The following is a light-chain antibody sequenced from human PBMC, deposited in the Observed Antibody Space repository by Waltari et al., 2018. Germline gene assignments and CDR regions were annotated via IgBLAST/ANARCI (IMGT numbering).Light chain of an antibody. CDR2: YET. V-gene: IGLV3-21*04. J-gene: IGLJ1*01. CDR3: QVWDSSSDPPHV. CDR1: IRSKS. Sequence: YVLTQPPSVSVAPGETARICCGGNIRSKSIHWYQQKPGQAPVLVIYYETVRPSGIPDRFSGSSSGDTATLTISRVEAGDEADYYCQVWDSSSDPPHVFGTGTKVTV.